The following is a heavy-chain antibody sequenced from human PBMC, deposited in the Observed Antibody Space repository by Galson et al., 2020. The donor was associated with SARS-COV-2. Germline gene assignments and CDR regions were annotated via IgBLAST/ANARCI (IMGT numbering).Heavy chain of an antibody. J-gene: IGHJ3*02. CDR3: ARGEYDFWARGAFDI. D-gene: IGHD3-3*01. Sequence: ETSETLSLPCAVYGGSFSGYYWSWIRQPPGKGLEWIGEINHSGSTNYNPSLKSRLTISVDTSKNQFSLKLSLVTAADTAVYYCARGEYDFWARGAFDIWGQGTMVTVSS. V-gene: IGHV4-34*01. CDR1: GGSFSGYY. CDR2: INHSGST.